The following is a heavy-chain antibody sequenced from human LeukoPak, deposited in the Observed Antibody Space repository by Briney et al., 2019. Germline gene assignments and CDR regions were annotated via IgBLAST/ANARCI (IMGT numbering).Heavy chain of an antibody. CDR2: IIPIFGTA. V-gene: IGHV1-69*05. Sequence: GASVKVSCKASGGAFSSYAISWVRQAPGQGLEWMGRIIPIFGTANYAQKFQGRVTITTDESTSTAYMELSSLRSEDTAVYYCAENLGLAAAGYWGQGTLVTVSS. D-gene: IGHD6-13*01. J-gene: IGHJ4*02. CDR3: AENLGLAAAGY. CDR1: GGAFSSYA.